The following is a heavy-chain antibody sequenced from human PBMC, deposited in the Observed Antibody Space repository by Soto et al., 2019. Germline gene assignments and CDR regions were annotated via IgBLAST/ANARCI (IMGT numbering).Heavy chain of an antibody. V-gene: IGHV3-30*03. D-gene: IGHD4-17*01. CDR2: ISYDGSNK. CDR1: GFTFSSYG. Sequence: PGGSLRLSCAASGFTFSSYGMHWVRQAPGKGLEWVAVISYDGSNKYYADSVKGRFTISRDNSKNTLYLQMHSLRAEDTAVYYCARDGGYGDYVCFFDYWGQGTLVTVSS. CDR3: ARDGGYGDYVCFFDY. J-gene: IGHJ4*02.